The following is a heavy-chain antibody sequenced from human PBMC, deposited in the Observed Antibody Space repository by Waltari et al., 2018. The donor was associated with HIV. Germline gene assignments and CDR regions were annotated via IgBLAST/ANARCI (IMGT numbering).Heavy chain of an antibody. V-gene: IGHV4-39*02. D-gene: IGHD3-3*01. CDR2: RFYSVKT. CDR3: ARVSAWFHLEGGYD. Sequence: QLQLQESGPGLVKPSETVSLTCTVSGGSINGNRHYWGWIRQPPGKGLEWICSRFYSVKTGYKPSLQSRITMYVDPSKTRFSLKLSSVTAADTAVYYCARVSAWFHLEGGYDWGQGTTVTVSS. J-gene: IGHJ6*02. CDR1: GGSINGNRHY.